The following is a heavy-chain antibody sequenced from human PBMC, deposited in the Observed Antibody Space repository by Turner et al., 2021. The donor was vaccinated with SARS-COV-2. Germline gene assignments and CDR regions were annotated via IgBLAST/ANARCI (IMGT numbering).Heavy chain of an antibody. Sequence: QVQLVQSGAEVKKPGASVKVSCKASGYTITSYYMHWVRQVPGQGVEWVGIIKPRGGRTGYAQKFQGRVTMTRDTSTSTVYMELSSLRSEDTAVYYCARQGGSMDVWGQGTTVTVSS. V-gene: IGHV1-46*01. D-gene: IGHD1-26*01. CDR2: IKPRGGRT. J-gene: IGHJ6*02. CDR3: ARQGGSMDV. CDR1: GYTITSYY.